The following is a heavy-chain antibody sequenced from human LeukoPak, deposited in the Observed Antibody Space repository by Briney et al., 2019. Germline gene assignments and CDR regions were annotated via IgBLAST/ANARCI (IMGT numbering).Heavy chain of an antibody. CDR3: ASVAYGGKGY. J-gene: IGHJ4*02. V-gene: IGHV3-30*02. Sequence: PGGSLRLSCAASGFTFSSYGMHWVRQAPGKGLEWVAFIRYDGGNKYYADSVKGRFTISRDNSKNTLYLQMNSLRAEDTAVYYCASVAYGGKGYWGQGTLVTVPS. CDR2: IRYDGGNK. D-gene: IGHD4-23*01. CDR1: GFTFSSYG.